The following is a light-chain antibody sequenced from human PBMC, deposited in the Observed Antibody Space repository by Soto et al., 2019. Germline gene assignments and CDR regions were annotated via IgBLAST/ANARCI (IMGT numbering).Light chain of an antibody. J-gene: IGKJ3*01. Sequence: DIVMTQSPLYLHVTPGEPASISCRSSQSLLHSDGYNYLDWYLQKTGQSPQLLIYLGSNRASGVPDRFSGSGSGTYFTLKIIRVESEDVGVYYCMQALQTPLFTFGPGTKVDL. CDR1: QSLLHSDGYNY. V-gene: IGKV2-28*01. CDR2: LGS. CDR3: MQALQTPLFT.